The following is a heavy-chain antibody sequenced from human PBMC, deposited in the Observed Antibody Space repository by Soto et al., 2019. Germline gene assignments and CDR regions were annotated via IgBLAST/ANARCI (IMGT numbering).Heavy chain of an antibody. J-gene: IGHJ5*02. CDR1: GGSFSGYY. D-gene: IGHD3-22*01. V-gene: IGHV4-34*01. Sequence: SETLSLTCAVYGGSFSGYYWSWIRQPPGKGLEWIGEINHSGSTNYNPSLKSRVTISVDTSKNQFSLKLGSVTAADTAVYYCARGGGRITMIGGLDPWGQGSLVTVSS. CDR2: INHSGST. CDR3: ARGGGRITMIGGLDP.